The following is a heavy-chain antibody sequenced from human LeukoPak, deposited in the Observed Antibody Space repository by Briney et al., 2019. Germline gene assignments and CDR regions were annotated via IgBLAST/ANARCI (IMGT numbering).Heavy chain of an antibody. CDR3: ARAGDYDILTGYYNGWYFNL. Sequence: ASVKVSCKASGGTFSSYDINWVRQATGQGLEWMGWMNPNSGNTGNAQKFQGRVTMTRNTAISTAYMELSSLRSKDTAVYYCARAGDYDILTGYYNGWYFNLWGRGTLVTVSS. D-gene: IGHD3-9*01. J-gene: IGHJ2*01. V-gene: IGHV1-8*02. CDR1: GGTFSSYD. CDR2: MNPNSGNT.